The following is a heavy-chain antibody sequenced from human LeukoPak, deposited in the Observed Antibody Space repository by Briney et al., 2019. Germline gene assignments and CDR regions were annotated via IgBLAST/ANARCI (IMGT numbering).Heavy chain of an antibody. Sequence: GGSLRLSCAASGFTFSGYWMSWVRQAPGKGLEWVANIKQDGSEKYYVDSVKGRFTISRDNAKNSLYLQMNSLRAEDTAVYYCAREVMYHSYDSSGYSFDYWGQGTLVTVST. CDR1: GFTFSGYW. J-gene: IGHJ4*02. CDR3: AREVMYHSYDSSGYSFDY. V-gene: IGHV3-7*01. D-gene: IGHD3-22*01. CDR2: IKQDGSEK.